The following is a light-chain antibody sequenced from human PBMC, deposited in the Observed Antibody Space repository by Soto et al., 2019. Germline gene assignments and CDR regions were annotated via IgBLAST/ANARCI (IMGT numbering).Light chain of an antibody. CDR2: ANN. J-gene: IGLJ1*01. CDR3: QSYDSSLSGSYV. V-gene: IGLV1-40*01. Sequence: QSVLTQPPSVSGAPGQTVTISCTGSSSNIGARVDVHWYQHLPGTAPKLLIYANNIRPSGVPDRFSGSKSGSSASLAISGLQAEDEGDYYCQSYDSSLSGSYVFGTGTQLTVL. CDR1: SSNIGARVD.